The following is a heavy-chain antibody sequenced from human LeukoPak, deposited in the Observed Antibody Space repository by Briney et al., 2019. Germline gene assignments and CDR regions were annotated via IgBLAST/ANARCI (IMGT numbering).Heavy chain of an antibody. D-gene: IGHD4-17*01. J-gene: IGHJ5*02. V-gene: IGHV1-18*01. CDR1: GYTFTRYG. CDR3: ARDQRGYGDSSGASKWIDP. Sequence: ASVTVSCKASGYTFTRYGINWVRQAPGQGLGWMGWISPYNGNTKYAEKIQRRVTITTDTSTSTAYMELRSLSSDDTAVYYCARDQRGYGDSSGASKWIDPWGQGTLVTVSS. CDR2: ISPYNGNT.